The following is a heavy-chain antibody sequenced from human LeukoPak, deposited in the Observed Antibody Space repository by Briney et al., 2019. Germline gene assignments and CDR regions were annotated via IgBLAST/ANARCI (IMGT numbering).Heavy chain of an antibody. Sequence: SENLSLTCTVSGGSIISYYWSWIRQPPGKGLEWIGYIYYSGSTNYNPSLKSRVTISVDTSKNQFSLKLSSVTAADTAVYYCARGGAAAGSVDYWGQGTLVTVSS. D-gene: IGHD6-13*01. CDR3: ARGGAAAGSVDY. CDR2: IYYSGST. J-gene: IGHJ4*02. CDR1: GGSIISYY. V-gene: IGHV4-59*01.